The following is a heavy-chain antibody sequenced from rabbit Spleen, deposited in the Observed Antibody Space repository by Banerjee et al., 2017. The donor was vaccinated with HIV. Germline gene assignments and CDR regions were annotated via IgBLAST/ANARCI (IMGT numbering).Heavy chain of an antibody. CDR3: ARDLAGVIGWNFGW. J-gene: IGHJ4*01. CDR1: GFSFNSGYD. Sequence: QSLEESGGGLVKPGAALTLTCKASGFSFNSGYDMCWVGQAPGKGLEWIACLYAGGSGSTYSATWAKGRFTISKTSSTTVTLQMTSLTAADTATYFCARDLAGVIGWNFGWWGPGTLVTVS. D-gene: IGHD4-1*01. CDR2: LYAGGSGST. V-gene: IGHV1S40*01.